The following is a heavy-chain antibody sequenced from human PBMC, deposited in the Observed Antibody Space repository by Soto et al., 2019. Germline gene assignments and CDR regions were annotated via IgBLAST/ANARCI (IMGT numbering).Heavy chain of an antibody. Sequence: GGSLRLSCAASGFTFSNAWMSWVRQAPGKGLEWVGRIKSKTDGGTTDYAAPVKGRFTIARDDSNNTQYLQMNSLKTEDTAVYYCTTTEGYGDYFGVVDYWGQGTLVTVSS. D-gene: IGHD4-17*01. CDR1: GFTFSNAW. CDR3: TTTEGYGDYFGVVDY. J-gene: IGHJ4*02. CDR2: IKSKTDGGTT. V-gene: IGHV3-15*01.